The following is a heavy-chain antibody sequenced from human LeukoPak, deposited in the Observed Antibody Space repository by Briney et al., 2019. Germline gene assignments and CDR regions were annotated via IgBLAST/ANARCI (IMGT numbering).Heavy chain of an antibody. CDR1: GGSISSYY. D-gene: IGHD6-19*01. CDR3: SGYSSGLANYDAFDI. V-gene: IGHV4-4*07. CDR2: IYTSGST. Sequence: SETLSLTCTVSGGSISSYYWSWIRQPAGKGLEWIGRIYTSGSTNYNPSLKSRVTMSVDTSKNQFSLKLSSVTAADTAVYYCSGYSSGLANYDAFDIWGQGTMVTVSS. J-gene: IGHJ3*02.